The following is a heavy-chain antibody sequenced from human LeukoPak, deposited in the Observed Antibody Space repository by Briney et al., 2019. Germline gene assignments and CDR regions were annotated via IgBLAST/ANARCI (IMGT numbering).Heavy chain of an antibody. J-gene: IGHJ3*01. CDR2: INTDSGNP. Sequence: WASVTISCKASGYSFNSQGMNWVRQAPGQGLEWMGWINTDSGNPTYAQGFTGRFVFSLDSAVSTAYLQISNLMPEDTGKYYCVKEILRFDLWGQGTMVTVSS. CDR3: VKEILRFDL. V-gene: IGHV7-4-1*02. CDR1: GYSFNSQG.